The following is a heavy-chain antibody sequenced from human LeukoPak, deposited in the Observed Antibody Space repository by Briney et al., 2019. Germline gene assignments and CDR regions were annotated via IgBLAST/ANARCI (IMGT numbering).Heavy chain of an antibody. V-gene: IGHV1-18*01. CDR1: GYTFTSYG. Sequence: ASVKVSCKASGYTFTSYGISWVRQAPGQGLEWMGWISAYNGNTNYAQKLQGRITITTDTSTSTAYMELRSLRSDDTAVYYCARSEYSTRHFDPWGQGTLVTVSS. J-gene: IGHJ5*02. CDR3: ARSEYSTRHFDP. CDR2: ISAYNGNT. D-gene: IGHD6-6*01.